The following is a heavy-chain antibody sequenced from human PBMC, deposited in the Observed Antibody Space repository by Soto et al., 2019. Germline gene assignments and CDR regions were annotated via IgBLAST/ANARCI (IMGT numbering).Heavy chain of an antibody. J-gene: IGHJ5*02. Sequence: PGGSLRLSCADSGFTLSSDAVSWVRQAPGKGLEWVSAISGSGGSTYYADSVKGRFTISRDNSKNTLYLQMNSLRAEDTAVYYCALRDLWLQLRFPHDSWVQGTLETVSP. CDR2: ISGSGGST. CDR1: GFTLSSDA. CDR3: ALRDLWLQLRFPHDS. V-gene: IGHV3-23*01. D-gene: IGHD5-12*01.